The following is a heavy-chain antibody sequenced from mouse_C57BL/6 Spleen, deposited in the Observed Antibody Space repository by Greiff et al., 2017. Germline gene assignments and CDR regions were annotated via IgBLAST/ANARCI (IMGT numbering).Heavy chain of an antibody. CDR2: ISDGGSYT. CDR3: ASDVGYYYGSSPIYYAIDY. Sequence: EVMLVESGGGLVKPGGSLKLSCAASGFTFSSYAMSWVRQTPEKRLEWVATISDGGSYTYYPDNVKGRFTISSDNAKNNLYLQMSHLKSEDTAMYYCASDVGYYYGSSPIYYAIDYWGQGTSVTVSS. V-gene: IGHV5-4*03. CDR1: GFTFSSYA. J-gene: IGHJ4*01. D-gene: IGHD1-1*01.